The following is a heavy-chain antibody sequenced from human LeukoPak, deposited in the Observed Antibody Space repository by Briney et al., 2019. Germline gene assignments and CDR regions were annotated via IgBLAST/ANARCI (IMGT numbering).Heavy chain of an antibody. D-gene: IGHD6-25*01. CDR3: TASSPTDY. CDR2: MNPNSGNT. Sequence: GASVKVSCKTSGYTFTDYYMHWVRQAPGQGLEWMGWMNPNSGNTGYAQKFQGRVTMTRNTSISTAYMELSSLRSEDTAVYYCTASSPTDYWGQGTLVTVSS. V-gene: IGHV1-8*02. J-gene: IGHJ4*02. CDR1: GYTFTDYY.